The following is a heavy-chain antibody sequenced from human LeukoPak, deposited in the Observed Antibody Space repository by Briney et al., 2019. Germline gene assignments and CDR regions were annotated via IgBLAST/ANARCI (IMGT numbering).Heavy chain of an antibody. CDR2: IWYDGSNQ. CDR3: ARAPSRRGWNVGNQYFDY. V-gene: IGHV3-33*01. Sequence: PGGSLRLSCAASGFTFSSYGMHWVRQAPGKGLEWVAVIWYDGSNQYYADSVKGRFTISRDNSKNTLDLQMNSLRAEDTAVYYCARAPSRRGWNVGNQYFDYWGQGTLVTVFS. D-gene: IGHD1-1*01. J-gene: IGHJ4*02. CDR1: GFTFSSYG.